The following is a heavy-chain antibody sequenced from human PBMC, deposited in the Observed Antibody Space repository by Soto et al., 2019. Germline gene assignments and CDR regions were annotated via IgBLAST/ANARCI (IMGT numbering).Heavy chain of an antibody. D-gene: IGHD2-2*01. V-gene: IGHV4-59*08. CDR3: ARGYQTFDY. CDR2: VYFSGST. J-gene: IGHJ4*02. CDR1: GGSISSYY. Sequence: QVQLQESGPGLVKPSETLSLTCTVSGGSISSYYWNWIRQPPGKGLEWIGYVYFSGSTNYNPSLESRVTMSVDKSKNQFSLKLSSVTAADTAIYYCARGYQTFDYWGQGTLVSVSS.